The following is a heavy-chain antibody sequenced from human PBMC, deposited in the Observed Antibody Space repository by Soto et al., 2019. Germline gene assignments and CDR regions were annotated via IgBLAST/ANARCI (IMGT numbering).Heavy chain of an antibody. CDR1: GGSISSSSYY. D-gene: IGHD2-15*01. CDR3: ARHTPAISISDH. J-gene: IGHJ4*02. CDR2: IYYSGST. V-gene: IGHV4-39*01. Sequence: TLSLTCTVSGGSISSSSYYWGWIRQPPGKGLEWIGSIYYSGSTYYNPSLKSRVTISVDTSKNQFSLKLSSVTAADTAVYYXARHTPAISISDHWGQGTLVTVSS.